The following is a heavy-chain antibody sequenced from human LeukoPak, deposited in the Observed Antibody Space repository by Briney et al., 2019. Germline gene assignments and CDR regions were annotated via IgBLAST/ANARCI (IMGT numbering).Heavy chain of an antibody. CDR2: ISYDGSNK. CDR1: GFTFSSYG. V-gene: IGHV3-30*18. D-gene: IGHD3-3*01. J-gene: IGHJ4*02. Sequence: GGSLRLSCAASGFTFSSYGMHWVRQAPGKGLEWVAVISYDGSNKYYADSVKGRFTIPRDNSKNTLYLQMNSLRAEDTAVYYCAKGGIDFWSGPPLDYWGQGTLVTVSS. CDR3: AKGGIDFWSGPPLDY.